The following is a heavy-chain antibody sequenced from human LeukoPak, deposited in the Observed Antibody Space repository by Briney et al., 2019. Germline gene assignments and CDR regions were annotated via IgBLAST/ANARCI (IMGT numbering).Heavy chain of an antibody. CDR2: IYYSGST. J-gene: IGHJ5*02. CDR1: GGSISSYY. V-gene: IGHV4-59*01. Sequence: PSETLSLTCTVSGGSISSYYWSWIRQPPGKGLEWIGYIYYSGSTNYNPSLKSRVTISVDTSKNQFSLKLSSVTAADTAVYYCARQYSYGSNWFHPWGQGTLVTVSS. CDR3: ARQYSYGSNWFHP. D-gene: IGHD5-18*01.